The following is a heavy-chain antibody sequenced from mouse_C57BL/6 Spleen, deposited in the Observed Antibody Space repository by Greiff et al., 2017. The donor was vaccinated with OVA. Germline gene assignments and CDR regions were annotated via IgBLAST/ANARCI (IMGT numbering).Heavy chain of an antibody. CDR2: IYPGSGST. Sequence: QVQLQQPGAELVKPGASVKMSCTASGYTFTSYWITWVKQRPGQGLEWIGDIYPGSGSTNYNEKFKSKATLTVDTSSSTAYMQLSSLTPEDSAVYYCARMGLAWFAYWGQGTLVTVSA. CDR3: ARMGLAWFAY. D-gene: IGHD4-1*01. V-gene: IGHV1-55*01. J-gene: IGHJ3*01. CDR1: GYTFTSYW.